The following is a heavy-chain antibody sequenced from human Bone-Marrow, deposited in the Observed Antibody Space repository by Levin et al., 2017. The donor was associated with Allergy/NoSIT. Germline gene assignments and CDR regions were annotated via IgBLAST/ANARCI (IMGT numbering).Heavy chain of an antibody. Sequence: KVSCQGSGYIFSDFWIVWVRQMPGKGLEWMGTIYPDDSDTKYSPSFQGQVTISVDKSISTSYLQWSSLKASDTATYFCARRHKKGRYYRNCFDPWGQGTLVTVSS. J-gene: IGHJ5*02. D-gene: IGHD3-10*01. V-gene: IGHV5-51*01. CDR3: ARRHKKGRYYRNCFDP. CDR1: GYIFSDFW. CDR2: IYPDDSDT.